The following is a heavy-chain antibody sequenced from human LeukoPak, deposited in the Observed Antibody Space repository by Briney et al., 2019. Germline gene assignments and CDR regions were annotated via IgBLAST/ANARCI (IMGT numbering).Heavy chain of an antibody. Sequence: GGTLRLSWAASGFTFSSYGMSWVRQAAGKGLEWVSAISGSGGSTYYADSVKGRFTISRDNSKNTLYLQMNSLRAEDTAVYYCAKDGTLITVVRAPYYFDYWGQGTLVTVSS. V-gene: IGHV3-23*01. CDR1: GFTFSSYG. CDR2: ISGSGGST. D-gene: IGHD3-10*01. J-gene: IGHJ4*02. CDR3: AKDGTLITVVRAPYYFDY.